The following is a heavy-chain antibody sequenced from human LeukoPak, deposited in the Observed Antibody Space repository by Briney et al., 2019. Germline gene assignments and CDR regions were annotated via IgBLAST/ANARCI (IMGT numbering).Heavy chain of an antibody. CDR1: GGTFSSYA. Sequence: SVKVSCKASGGTFSSYAISWVRQAPGQGLEWMGGIIPIFGTADYAQKFQGRVTITTDESTSTAYMELSSLRSEDTAVYYCASMDIVVVPAAITPHYYYYYMDVWGKGTTVTVSS. CDR2: IIPIFGTA. CDR3: ASMDIVVVPAAITPHYYYYYMDV. J-gene: IGHJ6*03. D-gene: IGHD2-2*03. V-gene: IGHV1-69*05.